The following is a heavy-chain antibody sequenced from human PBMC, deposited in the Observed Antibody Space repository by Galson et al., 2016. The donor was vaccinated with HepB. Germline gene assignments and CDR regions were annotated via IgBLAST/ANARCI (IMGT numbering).Heavy chain of an antibody. Sequence: SLRLSCAASGITFSRYWMHWVRQAPGKGLVRVSRINPDGGSANYADSVKGRFTISGDNAKNMLYLQMNSLRAEDTAVYFCASGYFYTYLGDYWGQGTLVTVSS. V-gene: IGHV3-74*01. D-gene: IGHD2-15*01. CDR1: GITFSRYW. J-gene: IGHJ4*02. CDR2: INPDGGSA. CDR3: ASGYFYTYLGDY.